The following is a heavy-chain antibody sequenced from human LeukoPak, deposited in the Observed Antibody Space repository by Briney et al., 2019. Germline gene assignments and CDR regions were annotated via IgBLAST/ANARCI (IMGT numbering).Heavy chain of an antibody. Sequence: SVKVSCEASGGTFSGYAISWVRQAPGQGLEWMGGIIPIFGTANYAQKFQGRVTITADESTSTAYMELSSLRSEDTAVYYCARGDYYDSSGYYFIDYWGQGTLVTVSS. CDR1: GGTFSGYA. V-gene: IGHV1-69*13. CDR2: IIPIFGTA. CDR3: ARGDYYDSSGYYFIDY. D-gene: IGHD3-22*01. J-gene: IGHJ4*02.